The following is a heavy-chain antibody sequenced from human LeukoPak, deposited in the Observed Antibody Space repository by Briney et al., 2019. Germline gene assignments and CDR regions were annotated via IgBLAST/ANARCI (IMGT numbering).Heavy chain of an antibody. CDR1: GFTFSSYS. CDR3: ARDGSSGSYAYAFDI. D-gene: IGHD1-26*01. V-gene: IGHV3-7*01. Sequence: HPGGSLRLSCAASGFTFSSYSMNWVRQAPGKGLEWVANIKQDGSEKYYVDSVKGRFTISRDNAKNSLYLQMNSLRAEDTAVYYCARDGSSGSYAYAFDIWGQGTMVTVSS. CDR2: IKQDGSEK. J-gene: IGHJ3*02.